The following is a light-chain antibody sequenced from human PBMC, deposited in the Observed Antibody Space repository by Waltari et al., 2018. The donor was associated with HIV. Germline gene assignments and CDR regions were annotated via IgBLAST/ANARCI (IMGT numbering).Light chain of an antibody. CDR3: QSSDISRV. Sequence: SYELPQPPSVSVSPGQTARITCSGDALPKQYAFWYQQKAGQAPVVVIYKDSERPSGIPERFSGSSSGTTVTLTISGVQAEDEADYYCQSSDISRVFGGGTKLTVL. V-gene: IGLV3-25*03. CDR1: ALPKQY. J-gene: IGLJ3*02. CDR2: KDS.